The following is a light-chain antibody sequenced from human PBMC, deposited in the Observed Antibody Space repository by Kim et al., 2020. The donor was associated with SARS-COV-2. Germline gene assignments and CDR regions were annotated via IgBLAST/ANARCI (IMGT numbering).Light chain of an antibody. J-gene: IGLJ3*02. CDR2: LNSDGSH. Sequence: SVKLTCTLSSGHSSYAIAWHQQQPEKGPRYLMKLNSDGSHSKGDGIPDRFSGSSSGAERYLTISSLQSEDEADYYCQTWGTGIRGVFGGGTKLTVL. CDR3: QTWGTGIRGV. V-gene: IGLV4-69*01. CDR1: SGHSSYA.